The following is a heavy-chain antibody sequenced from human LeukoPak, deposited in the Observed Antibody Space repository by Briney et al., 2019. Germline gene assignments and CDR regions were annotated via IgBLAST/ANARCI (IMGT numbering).Heavy chain of an antibody. Sequence: ASVKVSCKASGYTFTSYYMHWVRQAPGQGLEWMGIINPSGGSTSYAQKSQGRVTMTRDTSTSTVYMELSSLRSEDTAVYYCARLLKTGTTGDYWGQGTLVTVSS. CDR1: GYTFTSYY. V-gene: IGHV1-46*01. CDR3: ARLLKTGTTGDY. CDR2: INPSGGST. D-gene: IGHD1-1*01. J-gene: IGHJ4*02.